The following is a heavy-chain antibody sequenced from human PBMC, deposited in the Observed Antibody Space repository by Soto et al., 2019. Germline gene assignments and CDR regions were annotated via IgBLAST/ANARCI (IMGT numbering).Heavy chain of an antibody. CDR3: ARGIFAAYYGMDV. Sequence: PGGSLRLSCAASGFTFSSYWMSWVRQAPGKGLEWVANIKQDGSEKYYVDSVKGRFTISRDNAKNSLYLQMNSLRAEDTAVYYCARGIFAAYYGMDVWGQGTTVTVSS. CDR2: IKQDGSEK. V-gene: IGHV3-7*03. J-gene: IGHJ6*02. CDR1: GFTFSSYW. D-gene: IGHD3-3*01.